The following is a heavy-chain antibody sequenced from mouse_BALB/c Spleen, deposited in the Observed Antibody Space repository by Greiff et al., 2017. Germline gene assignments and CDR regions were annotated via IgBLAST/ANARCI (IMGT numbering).Heavy chain of an antibody. CDR2: ISYSGST. CDR1: GYSITSDYA. V-gene: IGHV3-2*02. D-gene: IGHD2-4*01. CDR3: ARSGGMITTVFAY. J-gene: IGHJ3*01. Sequence: EVQLQESGPGLVKPSQSLSLTCTVTGYSITSDYAWNWIRQFPGNKLEWMGYISYSGSTSYNPSLKSRISITRDTSKNQFFLQLNSVTTEDTATYYCARSGGMITTVFAYWGQGTLVTVSA.